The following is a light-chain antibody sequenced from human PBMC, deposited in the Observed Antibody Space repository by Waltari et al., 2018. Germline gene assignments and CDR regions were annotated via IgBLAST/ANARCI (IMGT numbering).Light chain of an antibody. CDR2: KNN. CDR1: GDNY. Sequence: GDNYVYWYQQVPPTAPRLLIYKNNQRPSGVTDRFSGSKSGTSATLAISALRSEDAATYYCTAWDDSLSSMIFGGGTKVTVL. J-gene: IGLJ2*01. V-gene: IGLV1-47*01. CDR3: TAWDDSLSSMI.